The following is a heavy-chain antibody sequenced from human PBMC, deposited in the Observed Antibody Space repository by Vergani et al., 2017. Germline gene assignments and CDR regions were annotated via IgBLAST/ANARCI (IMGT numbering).Heavy chain of an antibody. D-gene: IGHD6-13*01. J-gene: IGHJ6*02. CDR3: ARTVRQQLLYYYYGMDV. Sequence: QVQLVQSGAEVKKPGSSVKVSCKASGGTFSSYAISWVRQAPGQGLEWMGGIIPIFGTANYAQKFQGRVTITADESTSTAYMELSSLRSEDTAVYYCARTVRQQLLYYYYGMDVWGQGTTVTVSS. V-gene: IGHV1-69*01. CDR2: IIPIFGTA. CDR1: GGTFSSYA.